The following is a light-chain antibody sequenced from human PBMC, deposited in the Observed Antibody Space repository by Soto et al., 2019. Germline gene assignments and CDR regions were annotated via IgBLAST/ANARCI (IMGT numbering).Light chain of an antibody. J-gene: IGLJ2*01. Sequence: QLVLTQPASVSGSPGQSITISCTGTSSDVGGYNYVSWYQQHPGKAPKLMIYDVSNRPSGVSNRFSGSKSGNTASLTISGLQAEDEADYYCSSYTSSSTPGVVFGGGTQLTVL. V-gene: IGLV2-14*01. CDR1: SSDVGGYNY. CDR2: DVS. CDR3: SSYTSSSTPGVV.